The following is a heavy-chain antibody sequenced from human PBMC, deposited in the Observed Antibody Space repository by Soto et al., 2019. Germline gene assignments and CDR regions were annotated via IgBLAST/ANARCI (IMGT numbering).Heavy chain of an antibody. Sequence: GGSLRLSCAASGFTLRTYTMNWVRQAPGKGLEWVSSISISSSDRYYADSVRGRFTISRDNAKNALYLQMNSLRADDTAVYFCVRGMNPLFGGQGTLVTVPS. CDR2: ISISSSDR. CDR3: VRGMNPLF. CDR1: GFTLRTYT. J-gene: IGHJ4*01. V-gene: IGHV3-21*06.